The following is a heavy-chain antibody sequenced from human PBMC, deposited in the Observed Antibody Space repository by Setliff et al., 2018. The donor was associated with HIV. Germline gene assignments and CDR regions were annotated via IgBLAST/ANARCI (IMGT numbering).Heavy chain of an antibody. J-gene: IGHJ3*02. Sequence: SETLSLTCSVSGGSMSTYYWSWIRQPAGKRLEWIGRVYTSGSTIYNPSLRSRVTMSVDTSKSQFSLKLNSVAAADTAVYYCARVFPPIRGAPFGTPPGAFDIWGQGTMVT. D-gene: IGHD2-15*01. V-gene: IGHV4-4*07. CDR3: ARVFPPIRGAPFGTPPGAFDI. CDR2: VYTSGST. CDR1: GGSMSTYY.